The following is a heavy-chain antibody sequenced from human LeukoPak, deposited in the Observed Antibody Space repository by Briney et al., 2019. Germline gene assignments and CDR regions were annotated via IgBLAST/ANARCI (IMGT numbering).Heavy chain of an antibody. CDR1: GFTFSDYY. D-gene: IGHD3-10*01. CDR2: ISYDGSNK. CDR3: AKDRGYITYYFDY. Sequence: GGSLRLSCAASGFTFSDYYMSWIRQAPGKGLEWVAVISYDGSNKYYTDSVKGRFTISRDNSKNTLYLQMNSLRAEDTAVYYCAKDRGYITYYFDYWGQGTLVTVSS. V-gene: IGHV3-30*18. J-gene: IGHJ4*02.